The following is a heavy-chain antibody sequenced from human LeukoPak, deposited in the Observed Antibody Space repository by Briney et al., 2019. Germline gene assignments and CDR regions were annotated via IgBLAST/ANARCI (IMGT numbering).Heavy chain of an antibody. V-gene: IGHV3-30*18. Sequence: GGSLRLSCAASGFTFSSYGMHWVRQAPGKGLEWVAVISYDGSNKYYADSVKGRFTISRDNSKNTLYLQMNSLRAEDTAVYYCAKDPYYSSGWYYFDYWGQGTLVTVSS. J-gene: IGHJ4*02. CDR1: GFTFSSYG. CDR2: ISYDGSNK. D-gene: IGHD6-19*01. CDR3: AKDPYYSSGWYYFDY.